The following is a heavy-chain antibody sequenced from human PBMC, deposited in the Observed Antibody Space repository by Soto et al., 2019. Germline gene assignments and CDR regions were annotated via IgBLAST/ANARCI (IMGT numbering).Heavy chain of an antibody. CDR1: GFTFSSYS. V-gene: IGHV3-48*02. D-gene: IGHD6-6*01. Sequence: VQLVESGGGLVQPGGSLRLSCAASGFTFSSYSMNWVRQAPGKGLEWVSYISSSSSTIYYADSVKGRFTISRDNAKYSLYLQMNSLRDEDTAVYYCARPEYSSSSYGMDVWGQGTTVTVSS. J-gene: IGHJ6*02. CDR2: ISSSSSTI. CDR3: ARPEYSSSSYGMDV.